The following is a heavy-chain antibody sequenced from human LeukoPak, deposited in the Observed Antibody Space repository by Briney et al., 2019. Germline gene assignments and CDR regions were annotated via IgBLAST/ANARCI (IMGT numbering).Heavy chain of an antibody. J-gene: IGHJ4*02. CDR2: FIPIFNTT. D-gene: IGHD6-13*01. CDR1: VGTFSSDT. CDR3: ARHQEAAAASGYFDY. Sequence: SVKVSCKASVGTFSSDTISWVRQAPGQSLEWMGGFIPIFNTTHFAQRFRDRVTITADESTGTAYMELSSLRSDDTAMYYCARHQEAAAASGYFDYWGQGTLVTVSS. V-gene: IGHV1-69*13.